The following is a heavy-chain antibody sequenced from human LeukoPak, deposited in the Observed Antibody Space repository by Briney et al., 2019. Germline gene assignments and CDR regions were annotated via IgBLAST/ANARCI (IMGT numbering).Heavy chain of an antibody. CDR1: GFTFSSYS. D-gene: IGHD2-2*01. Sequence: PGGSLRLSCAASGFTFSSYSMNWVRQAPGKGLEWVSSISSSSSYIYYADSVKGRFTISRDNAKNSLYLQMNSLRAEDTAVYYCARIGYCSSTSCYGYYYYYYYMDVWGKGTTVTVSS. V-gene: IGHV3-21*01. J-gene: IGHJ6*03. CDR2: ISSSSSYI. CDR3: ARIGYCSSTSCYGYYYYYYYMDV.